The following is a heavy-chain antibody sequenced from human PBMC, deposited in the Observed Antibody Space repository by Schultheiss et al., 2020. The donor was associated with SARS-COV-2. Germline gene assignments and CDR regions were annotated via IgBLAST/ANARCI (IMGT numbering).Heavy chain of an antibody. J-gene: IGHJ4*02. Sequence: GGSLRLSCAASGFTVSGNYMSWVRQAPGKGLEWVSIVYIGGSTYYADSVKGRFIISRDDSKNTLYLQMNNLRVEDTAVFYCATAATAAHWGQGTLVTVSS. V-gene: IGHV3-53*01. CDR2: VYIGGST. CDR3: ATAATAAH. CDR1: GFTVSGNY. D-gene: IGHD6-13*01.